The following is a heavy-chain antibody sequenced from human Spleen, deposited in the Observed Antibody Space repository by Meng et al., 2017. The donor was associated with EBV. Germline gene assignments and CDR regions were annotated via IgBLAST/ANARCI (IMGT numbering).Heavy chain of an antibody. CDR3: AREDNSSFDP. Sequence: QVHLQQWGAGLLKPSETLSLTCAVYGESFTYYYWSWIRQSPGKGLEWIGEINHSENTILNPSLKSRLTLSVDTSKNQFSLKLTSLTAADTAVYYCAREDNSSFDPWGQGTLVTVSS. CDR2: INHSENT. D-gene: IGHD6-13*01. CDR1: GESFTYYY. J-gene: IGHJ5*02. V-gene: IGHV4-34*02.